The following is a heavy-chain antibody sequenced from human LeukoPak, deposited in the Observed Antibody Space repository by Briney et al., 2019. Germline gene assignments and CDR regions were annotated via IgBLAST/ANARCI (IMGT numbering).Heavy chain of an antibody. J-gene: IGHJ4*02. CDR1: GFTFSSYW. CDR2: IKQDGSEK. D-gene: IGHD6-19*01. V-gene: IGHV3-7*01. Sequence: GGSLRLSCAASGFTFSSYWMSWVRQAPGKGLEWVANIKQDGSEKYYVDSVKGRFTISRDNAKNSLYLQMNSLRAEDTAVYYCARVAPKDSSGWYPIDYWGQGTLVTVSS. CDR3: ARVAPKDSSGWYPIDY.